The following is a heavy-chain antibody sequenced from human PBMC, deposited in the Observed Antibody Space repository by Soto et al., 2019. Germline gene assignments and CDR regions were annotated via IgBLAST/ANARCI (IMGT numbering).Heavy chain of an antibody. CDR2: ISGSGGST. CDR1: VFTFSTYA. D-gene: IGHD1-26*01. V-gene: IGHV3-23*01. J-gene: IGHJ4*02. Sequence: PGGSLRLSCTASVFTFSTYAMSWVRQAPGKGLEWVSAISGSGGSTYYADSVKGRFTISRDNSKNTLYLQMNSLRAEDTAVYYCAAARGSYAYWGQGTLVTVSS. CDR3: AAARGSYAY.